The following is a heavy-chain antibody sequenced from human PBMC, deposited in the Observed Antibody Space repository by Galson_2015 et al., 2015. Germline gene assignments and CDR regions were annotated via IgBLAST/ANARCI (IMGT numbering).Heavy chain of an antibody. V-gene: IGHV4-39*01. Sequence: LSLTCTVSGGSIRSSSYYWGWLRQPPGKGLEWIGSIYYSGSTYYNPSLKSRVTISVDTSKNQFSLKLSSVTAADTAVYYCARHDYDSSGYYQVHFDYWGQGTLVTVSS. D-gene: IGHD3-22*01. CDR3: ARHDYDSSGYYQVHFDY. CDR2: IYYSGST. J-gene: IGHJ4*02. CDR1: GGSIRSSSYY.